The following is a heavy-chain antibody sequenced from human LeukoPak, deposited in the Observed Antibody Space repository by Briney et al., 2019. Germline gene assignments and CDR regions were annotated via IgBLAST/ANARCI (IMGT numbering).Heavy chain of an antibody. J-gene: IGHJ5*02. CDR3: ARAPYSGSYFWFDP. Sequence: PSETLSLTCTVSGGSLSGYYWSWIRQPPGKGLEWIGYIYHNGNTDYNRSLKTRITISVDTSKNQVSLKLNSVTAADTAVYYCARAPYSGSYFWFDPWGQGTLVTVSS. CDR2: IYHNGNT. D-gene: IGHD1-26*01. V-gene: IGHV4-59*01. CDR1: GGSLSGYY.